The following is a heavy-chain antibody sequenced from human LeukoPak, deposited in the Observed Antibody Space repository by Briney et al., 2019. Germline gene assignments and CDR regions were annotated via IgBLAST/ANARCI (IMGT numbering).Heavy chain of an antibody. V-gene: IGHV3-9*01. Sequence: GGSLRLSCAASGFTFDDYAMHWVRHAPGKGLEWVSGISWNSGSIGHADSVKGRFTISRDNAKNSLYLQMNSLRAEDTALYYCAKDLSGYSSGWYTVGSAFDIWGQGTMVTVSS. CDR1: GFTFDDYA. D-gene: IGHD6-19*01. J-gene: IGHJ3*02. CDR2: ISWNSGSI. CDR3: AKDLSGYSSGWYTVGSAFDI.